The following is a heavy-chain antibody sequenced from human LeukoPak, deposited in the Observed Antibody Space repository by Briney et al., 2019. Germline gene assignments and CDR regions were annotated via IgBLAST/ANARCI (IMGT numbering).Heavy chain of an antibody. CDR1: GFTFSDYY. V-gene: IGHV3-11*01. CDR3: ARGQGEPYTYYYDSSGYYFAY. D-gene: IGHD3-22*01. J-gene: IGHJ4*02. CDR2: ISSSGSTI. Sequence: PGGSLRLSCAASGFTFSDYYMSWIRQAPGKGLEWVSYISSSGSTIYYADSVKGRFTISRDNAKNSLYLQMNSLRAEDTAVYYCARGQGEPYTYYYDSSGYYFAYWGQGTLVTVSS.